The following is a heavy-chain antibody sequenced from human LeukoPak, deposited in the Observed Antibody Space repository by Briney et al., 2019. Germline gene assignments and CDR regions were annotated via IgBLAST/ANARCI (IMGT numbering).Heavy chain of an antibody. Sequence: SETLSLTCTVSGGSISSGSYYWSWIRQPAGKGLEWIGRIYTSGSTNYNPSLKSRVTMSVDTSKNQFSLKLSSVTAADTAVYYCARGAPDIVVVPAVLYYMDVWGKGTTVTVSS. CDR1: GGSISSGSYY. V-gene: IGHV4-61*02. J-gene: IGHJ6*03. D-gene: IGHD2-2*01. CDR3: ARGAPDIVVVPAVLYYMDV. CDR2: IYTSGST.